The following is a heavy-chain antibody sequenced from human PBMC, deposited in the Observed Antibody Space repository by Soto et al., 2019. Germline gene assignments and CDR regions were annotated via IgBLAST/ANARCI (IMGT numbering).Heavy chain of an antibody. D-gene: IGHD6-19*01. CDR1: GYTFTTTY. V-gene: IGHV1-18*01. J-gene: IGHJ5*02. CDR2: ISAYNGKT. Sequence: ASVKVSCKASGYTFTTTYITWVRQAPGQGLEWMGWISAYNGKTKYAQNLEGRVTMTTDTSTTTAYMELRSLRSDDTAVYYCARGQKWYSSGWYDWFDPWGQGTLVTVSS. CDR3: ARGQKWYSSGWYDWFDP.